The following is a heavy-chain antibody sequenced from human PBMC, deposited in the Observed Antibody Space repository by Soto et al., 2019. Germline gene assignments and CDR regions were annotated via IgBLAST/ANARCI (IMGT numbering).Heavy chain of an antibody. Sequence: EVQLVESGGGLVQPGGSLRLSCAASGFTFSSYWMSWVRQAPGKGLEWVANIKQDGSEKYYVDSVKGRFTISRDNAKNSLYLQMNSLRAEDTAVYYCAREGEWEILVPGDYWGQGTLVSVSS. CDR2: IKQDGSEK. J-gene: IGHJ4*02. V-gene: IGHV3-7*01. CDR1: GFTFSSYW. CDR3: AREGEWEILVPGDY. D-gene: IGHD1-26*01.